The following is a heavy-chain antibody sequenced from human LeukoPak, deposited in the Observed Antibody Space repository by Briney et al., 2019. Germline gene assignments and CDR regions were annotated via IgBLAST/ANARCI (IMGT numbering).Heavy chain of an antibody. CDR3: ARNPLQFFDWLLSGVDALDF. Sequence: ASVKVSCKASGYTFTDHDINWVRQATGQGLEWMGWMNPSGNTGYAQKFQGRVTMTRDTSETTAYMELTSLRSEDTAVYYCARNPLQFFDWLLSGVDALDFWGQGTLVIVSS. D-gene: IGHD3-9*01. V-gene: IGHV1-8*01. CDR2: MNPSGNT. J-gene: IGHJ3*01. CDR1: GYTFTDHD.